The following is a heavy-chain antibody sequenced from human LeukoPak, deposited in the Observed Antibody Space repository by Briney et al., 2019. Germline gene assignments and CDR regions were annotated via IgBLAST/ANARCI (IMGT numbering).Heavy chain of an antibody. Sequence: PGRSLRLSCAASGFTLSSYGMHWVRQAPGKGLEWVAVIWYDGSNKYYADSVKGRFTISRDNSKNTLYLQMNSLRAEDTAVYCCAKDLTNYYDSSGYDWGQGTLVTVSS. CDR2: IWYDGSNK. V-gene: IGHV3-33*06. CDR1: GFTLSSYG. J-gene: IGHJ4*02. CDR3: AKDLTNYYDSSGYD. D-gene: IGHD3-22*01.